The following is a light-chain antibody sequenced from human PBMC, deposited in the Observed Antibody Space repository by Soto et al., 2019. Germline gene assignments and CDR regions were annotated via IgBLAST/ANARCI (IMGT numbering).Light chain of an antibody. J-gene: IGKJ1*01. V-gene: IGKV3D-15*01. Sequence: EIVLPQSPSTLSASPGARVTLSCRVSQSVSGNLAWYQQKPGQAPRLLIYGAVTRATSIPARFSGRGSGTEFTLTITSLQSEDFAVYFCQQYNGWLWTFGQGTKVDIK. CDR3: QQYNGWLWT. CDR1: QSVSGN. CDR2: GAV.